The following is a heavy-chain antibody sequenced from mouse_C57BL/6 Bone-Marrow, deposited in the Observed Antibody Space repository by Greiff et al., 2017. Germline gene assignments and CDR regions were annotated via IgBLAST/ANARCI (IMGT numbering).Heavy chain of an antibody. D-gene: IGHD2-2*01. CDR2: IRNKANNHAT. V-gene: IGHV6-6*01. CDR1: GFTFSDAW. J-gene: IGHJ2*01. CDR3: TIYGYDRVAYYFDY. Sequence: VQLKESGGGLVQPGGSMKLSCAASGFTFSDAWMDWVRQSPEKGLEWVAEIRNKANNHATYYAESVKGRFTISRDDSKSSVYLQMNSLRAEDTGIYYSTIYGYDRVAYYFDYWGQGTTLTVSA.